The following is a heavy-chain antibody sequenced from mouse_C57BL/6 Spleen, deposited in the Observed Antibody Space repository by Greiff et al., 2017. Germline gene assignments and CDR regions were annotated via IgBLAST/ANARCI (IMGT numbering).Heavy chain of an antibody. CDR1: GYTFTSYW. D-gene: IGHD1-2*01. Sequence: VQLQQPGAELVMPGASVKLSCKASGYTFTSYWMHWVKQRPGQGLEWIGEIDPSDSYTNYNQKFKGKSTLTVDKSSSTAYMQLSSLTSEDSAVYYCARGYTNDYWGQGTTLTVSS. J-gene: IGHJ2*01. CDR2: IDPSDSYT. CDR3: ARGYTNDY. V-gene: IGHV1-69*01.